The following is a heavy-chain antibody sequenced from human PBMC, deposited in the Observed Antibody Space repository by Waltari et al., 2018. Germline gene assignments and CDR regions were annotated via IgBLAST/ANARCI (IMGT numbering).Heavy chain of an antibody. CDR3: VRESYGNDI. Sequence: QLVQSGGGLVRPGESLRLSCVGSGYPFHDAWMSWARQAPAKGLEWVGRIKREVDGGTAEYIESVKDRFTISRDDSKNTLYLQMNSLKSEDSAVYFCVRESYGNDIWGQGTLVTVSS. D-gene: IGHD4-17*01. V-gene: IGHV3-15*01. CDR2: IKREVDGGTA. CDR1: GYPFHDAW. J-gene: IGHJ4*02.